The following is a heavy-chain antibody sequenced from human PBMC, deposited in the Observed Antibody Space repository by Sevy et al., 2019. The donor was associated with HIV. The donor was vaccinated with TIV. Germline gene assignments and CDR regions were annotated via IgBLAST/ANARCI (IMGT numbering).Heavy chain of an antibody. CDR2: IYSGGRT. V-gene: IGHV3-53*01. J-gene: IGHJ4*02. CDR3: ARGTIAMVHFDY. Sequence: GGSLRLSCAASGFTVSSNYMSWVRQAPGKGLEWVSVIYSGGRTYYADSVKVRFTISRDNSKDTLYLQMNSLRAEDTAVYYCARGTIAMVHFDYWGQGTLVTVSS. CDR1: GFTVSSNY. D-gene: IGHD3-10*01.